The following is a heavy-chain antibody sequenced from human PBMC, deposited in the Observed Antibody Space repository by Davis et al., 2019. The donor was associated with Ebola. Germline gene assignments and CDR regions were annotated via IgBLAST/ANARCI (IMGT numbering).Heavy chain of an antibody. CDR2: IDPSDSYT. D-gene: IGHD5-24*01. J-gene: IGHJ4*02. CDR1: GYSFTSYW. CDR3: ARRSRDGYNRHFDY. V-gene: IGHV5-10-1*01. Sequence: GESLKISCKGSGYSFTSYWISWVRQIPGKGLAWMGRIDPSDSYTNYSPSFQGHVTISADKSISTAYLQWRSLKASDTAMYYCARRSRDGYNRHFDYWGQGTLVTVSS.